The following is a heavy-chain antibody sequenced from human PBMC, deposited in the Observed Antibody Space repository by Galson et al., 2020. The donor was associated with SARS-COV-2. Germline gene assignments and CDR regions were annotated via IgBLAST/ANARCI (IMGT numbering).Heavy chain of an antibody. CDR3: ARVGIFGVVIEYWCDP. CDR2: INPNSGGT. CDR1: GYTFTGYY. J-gene: IGHJ5*02. D-gene: IGHD3-3*01. V-gene: IGHV1-2*02. Sequence: ASVKVSCKASGYTFTGYYMHWVRQAPGQGLEWMGWINPNSGGTNYAQKFQGRVTMTRDTSISTAYMELSRLRSDDTAVYYCARVGIFGVVIEYWCDPWGQGTLVTVSS.